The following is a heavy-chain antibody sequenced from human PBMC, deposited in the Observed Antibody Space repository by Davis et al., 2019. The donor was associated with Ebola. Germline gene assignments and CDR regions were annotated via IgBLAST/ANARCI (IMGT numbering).Heavy chain of an antibody. CDR1: GFTFDFYA. CDR2: TTLSGGST. V-gene: IGHV3-23*01. D-gene: IGHD3-3*01. CDR3: AKSGLSFRVVKYHYGMDV. J-gene: IGHJ6*04. Sequence: PGGSLRLSCAASGFTFDFYALSWVRQAPGKGLEWVSGTTLSGGSTYYADSVKGRFTISRDNSRNTLYLQMNSLRAEDTAVYYCAKSGLSFRVVKYHYGMDVWGKGTTVTVSS.